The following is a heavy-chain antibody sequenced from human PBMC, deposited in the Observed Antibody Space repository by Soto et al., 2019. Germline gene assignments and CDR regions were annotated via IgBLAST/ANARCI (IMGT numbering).Heavy chain of an antibody. CDR3: ARDSNSYHDRSGYYAFDI. Sequence: ASVKVSCKASGYTFTSYYMHWVRQAPGQGLEWMGIINPSGGSTSYAQKFQGRVTMTRDTSTSTVYMELSSLRSEDTAVYYCARDSNSYHDRSGYYAFDIWRQATMVIVSS. D-gene: IGHD3-22*01. CDR1: GYTFTSYY. J-gene: IGHJ3*02. CDR2: INPSGGST. V-gene: IGHV1-46*01.